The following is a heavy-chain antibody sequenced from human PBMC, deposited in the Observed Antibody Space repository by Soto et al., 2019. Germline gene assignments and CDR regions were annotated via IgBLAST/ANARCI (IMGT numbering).Heavy chain of an antibody. J-gene: IGHJ4*02. CDR1: GFTVSSNY. V-gene: IGHV3-66*01. D-gene: IGHD2-2*01. CDR2: IYSGGST. CDR3: ARSVVVPAAMTRIFDY. Sequence: PGGSLRLSCAASGFTVSSNYMSWVRQAPGKGLEWVSVIYSGGSTYYADSVKGRFTISRDNSKNTLYLQMNSLRAEDTAVYYCARSVVVPAAMTRIFDYWGQGTLVTVSS.